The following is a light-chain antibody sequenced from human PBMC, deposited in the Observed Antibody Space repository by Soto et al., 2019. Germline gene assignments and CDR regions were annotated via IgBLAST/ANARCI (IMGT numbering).Light chain of an antibody. CDR1: SSDVGGYNY. V-gene: IGLV2-14*01. CDR3: GSYTSRSTLEV. Sequence: QSALTQPASVSGSPGQSITISCTGTSSDVGGYNYVSWYQQHPGKAPKLMIYEVSHRASGASNRFSGSKAGNTAPLTISRRQAEDEADYYCGSYTSRSTLEVFGGGTKLTVL. CDR2: EVS. J-gene: IGLJ2*01.